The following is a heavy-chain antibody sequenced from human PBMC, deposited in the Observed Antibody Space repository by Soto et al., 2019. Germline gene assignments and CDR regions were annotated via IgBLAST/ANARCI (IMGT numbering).Heavy chain of an antibody. J-gene: IGHJ3*02. CDR3: ALETTSTIFGADGVAFDI. Sequence: SGPTLVNPTQTLTLTCTFSGFSLSTSGVGVGWIRQPPGKALEWLALIYWNDDKRYSPSLKSRLTITKDTSKNQVVLTMTNMDPVDTATYYCALETTSTIFGADGVAFDIWGQGTMVTVSS. CDR2: IYWNDDK. D-gene: IGHD3-3*01. CDR1: GFSLSTSGVG. V-gene: IGHV2-5*01.